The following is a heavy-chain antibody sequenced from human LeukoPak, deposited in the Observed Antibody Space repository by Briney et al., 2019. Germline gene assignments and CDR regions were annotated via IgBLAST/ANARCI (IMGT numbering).Heavy chain of an antibody. CDR1: GFTFSDYY. D-gene: IGHD5-12*01. Sequence: GGSLRLSCAASGFTFSDYYMSWIRQAPGKGLEWVSYISSSGSSIYYADSVKGRFTISRDNSKNSLYLQMNSLRAEDTAVYYCARVWPPKYVDKDYYYYDIDVRGNRTTVTVAS. CDR3: ARVWPPKYVDKDYYYYDIDV. V-gene: IGHV3-11*01. J-gene: IGHJ6*03. CDR2: ISSSGSSI.